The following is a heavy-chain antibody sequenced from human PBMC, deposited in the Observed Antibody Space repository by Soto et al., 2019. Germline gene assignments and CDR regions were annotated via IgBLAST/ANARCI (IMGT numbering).Heavy chain of an antibody. CDR2: IWYDGSNK. V-gene: IGHV3-33*01. CDR1: GFTFSSYG. J-gene: IGHJ4*02. CDR3: ARDTGRYFDWLGD. Sequence: QVQLVESGGGVVQPGRSLRLSCAASGFTFSSYGMHWVRQAPGKGLEWVAVIWYDGSNKYYADSVKGRFTISRDNSKNTLYLQMNSLRAEDTAVYYCARDTGRYFDWLGDWGQGTLVTVSS. D-gene: IGHD3-9*01.